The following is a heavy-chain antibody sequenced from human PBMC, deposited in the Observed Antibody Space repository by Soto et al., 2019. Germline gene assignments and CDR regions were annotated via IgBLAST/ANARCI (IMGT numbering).Heavy chain of an antibody. CDR1: GFTFSSYG. V-gene: IGHV3-30*18. D-gene: IGHD1-26*01. CDR3: AKVRAPHSGSYPFDY. CDR2: ISYDGSNK. J-gene: IGHJ4*02. Sequence: GGSLRLSCAASGFTFSSYGMHWVRQAPGKGLEWVAVISYDGSNKYYADSVKGRFTISRDNSKNTLYLQMNSLRAEDTAVYYCAKVRAPHSGSYPFDYWGQGTLVTVS.